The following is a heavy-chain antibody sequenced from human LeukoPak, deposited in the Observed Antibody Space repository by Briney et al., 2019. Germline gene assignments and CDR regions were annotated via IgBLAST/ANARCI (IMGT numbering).Heavy chain of an antibody. Sequence: SETLFLTCTVSGGSISSSSYYWGWVRQPPGKGLEWIGEIYHSGSTNYNPSLKSRVIISVDKSKNQFSLKLSSVTAADTAVYYCARGVVVVAAQYYYYYYMDVWGKGTTVTVSS. CDR3: ARGVVVVAAQYYYYYYMDV. J-gene: IGHJ6*03. D-gene: IGHD2-15*01. V-gene: IGHV4-39*07. CDR1: GGSISSSSYY. CDR2: IYHSGST.